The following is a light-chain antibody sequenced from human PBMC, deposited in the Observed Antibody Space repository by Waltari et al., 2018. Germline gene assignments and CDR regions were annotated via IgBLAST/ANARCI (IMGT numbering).Light chain of an antibody. V-gene: IGKV3-15*01. CDR3: EQSNNWPWT. CDR1: QSVRNN. J-gene: IGKJ1*01. CDR2: VAA. Sequence: EIVMTQSPATLSVSPGESATLSCRASQSVRNNLAWYQQRPGPAPSLLIYVAATRATGIPARFSGSGSGTEFTLTISSLQSEDFAVYYCEQSNNWPWTFGQGTKVEIK.